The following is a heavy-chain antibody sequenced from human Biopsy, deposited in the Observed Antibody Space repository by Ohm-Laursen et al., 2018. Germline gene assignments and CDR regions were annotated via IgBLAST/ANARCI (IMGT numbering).Heavy chain of an antibody. J-gene: IGHJ2*01. V-gene: IGHV1-2*02. CDR1: GYTFTDYS. Sequence: ASVKVSCKASGYTFTDYSLHWVRQAPGQGLEWMGWVNPNSGATNYAQKFQGRVTMTRDTSMSTAYMELSRLRSDDTAVYYCARGGLNYWYFDLWGRGTLVTVSS. D-gene: IGHD1-26*01. CDR3: ARGGLNYWYFDL. CDR2: VNPNSGAT.